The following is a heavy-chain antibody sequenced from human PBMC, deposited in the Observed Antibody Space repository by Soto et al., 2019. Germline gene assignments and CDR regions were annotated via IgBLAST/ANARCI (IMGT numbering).Heavy chain of an antibody. CDR3: AKAAGGSYPYNWFDA. J-gene: IGHJ5*02. CDR1: GDTFNSFG. CDR2: MIPILGTT. D-gene: IGHD1-26*01. V-gene: IGHV1-69*11. Sequence: QVQLVQSGAEVRQPGSAVKVSCKGSGDTFNSFGINWVRQAPGQGLEWIGSMIPILGTTSTAQNFRDRVPFTADESRRTAYLELSSLTSEDTALYYCAKAAGGSYPYNWFDAWGQGTLVTVSS.